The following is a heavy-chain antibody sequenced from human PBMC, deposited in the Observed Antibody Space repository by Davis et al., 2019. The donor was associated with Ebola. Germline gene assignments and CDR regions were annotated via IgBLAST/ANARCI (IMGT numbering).Heavy chain of an antibody. CDR1: GYSFTSYR. CDR3: ARHSNYYYYYYGMDV. Sequence: GESLKISCKGSGYSFTSYRIGWVRQMPGKGLEWMGIIYPGDSDTRYSPSFQGQVTISADKSISTAYLQWSSLKASDTAMYYCARHSNYYYYYYGMDVWGKGTTVTVSS. D-gene: IGHD1-7*01. CDR2: IYPGDSDT. J-gene: IGHJ6*04. V-gene: IGHV5-51*01.